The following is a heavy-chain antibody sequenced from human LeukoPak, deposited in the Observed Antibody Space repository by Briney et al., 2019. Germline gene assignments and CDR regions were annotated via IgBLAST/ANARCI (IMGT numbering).Heavy chain of an antibody. D-gene: IGHD2-21*02. J-gene: IGHJ4*02. V-gene: IGHV3-23*01. CDR3: AKDQVGDCGGDCHHFDY. CDR1: GFTFSSYA. Sequence: GGSLRLSCAASGFTFSSYAMSWVRQAPGKGLEWVSAISGSGGSTYYADSVKGRFTISRDNSKNTLYLQMNSLRAEDTAVYYCAKDQVGDCGGDCHHFDYWGQGTLVTVSS. CDR2: ISGSGGST.